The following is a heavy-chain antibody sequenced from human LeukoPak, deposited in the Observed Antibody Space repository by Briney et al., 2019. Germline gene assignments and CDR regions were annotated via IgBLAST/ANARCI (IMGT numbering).Heavy chain of an antibody. J-gene: IGHJ6*03. CDR2: TPYGGST. V-gene: IGHV4-59*11. D-gene: IGHD2-21*02. CDR3: ASSGVTGNYYYYMDV. CDR1: GGSISSHY. Sequence: SETLSLTCIVSGGSISSHYWTWIRQSAGKGLEWIGYTPYGGSTNYNPSLKSRVTISVDTSKNQFSLRLTSVTAADTAVYYCASSGVTGNYYYYMDVWGKGTTVTVSS.